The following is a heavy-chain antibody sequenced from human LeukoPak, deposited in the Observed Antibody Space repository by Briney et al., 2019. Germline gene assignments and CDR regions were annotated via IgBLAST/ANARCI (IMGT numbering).Heavy chain of an antibody. CDR1: GFTFSSYG. D-gene: IGHD3-22*01. CDR3: AKVPPYYYDSSGYYYVESAFDI. Sequence: GGSLRLSCAASGFTFSSYGMHWVRQAPGKGLEWVAVISYDGSNKYYADSVKGRFTISRDNSKNTLYLQMNSLRAEDTAVYYCAKVPPYYYDSSGYYYVESAFDIWGQGTMVTVSS. V-gene: IGHV3-30*18. J-gene: IGHJ3*02. CDR2: ISYDGSNK.